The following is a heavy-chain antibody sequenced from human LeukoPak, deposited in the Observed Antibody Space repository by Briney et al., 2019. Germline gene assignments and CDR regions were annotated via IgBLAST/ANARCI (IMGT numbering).Heavy chain of an antibody. D-gene: IGHD3-22*01. Sequence: GGSLRLSCAAAGFTFSRYWMHSVSHDPGKGLVWVSRIKSDGKTNYADSVKGRFTISRDNAKNTVSLQMDSLRAEDTGVYYCARAPSEVGGYYPEYFRHWGQGALVTVSS. CDR3: ARAPSEVGGYYPEYFRH. V-gene: IGHV3-74*01. J-gene: IGHJ1*01. CDR1: GFTFSRYW. CDR2: IKSDGKT.